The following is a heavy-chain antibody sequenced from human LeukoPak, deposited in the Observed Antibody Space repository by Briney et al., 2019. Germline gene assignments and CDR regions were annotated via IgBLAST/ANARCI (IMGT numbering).Heavy chain of an antibody. CDR1: GGSISSYY. Sequence: SETLSLTCTVSGGSISSYYWSWIRQPPGKGLEWIGYIYYSGSTNYNPSLKSRVTISVDTSKNQFSLKLSSVTAADTAVYYCARDLTRGIQLWLPGDYWGQGTLVTVSS. V-gene: IGHV4-59*01. J-gene: IGHJ4*02. CDR3: ARDLTRGIQLWLPGDY. D-gene: IGHD5-18*01. CDR2: IYYSGST.